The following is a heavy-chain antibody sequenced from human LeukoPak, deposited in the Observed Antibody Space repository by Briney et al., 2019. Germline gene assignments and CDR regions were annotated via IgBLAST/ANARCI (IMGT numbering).Heavy chain of an antibody. Sequence: GESLKISCEGSGYSFTSYWIGWVRQMPGKGLEWMGIIYPGDSDTRYSPSFQGQVTISADKSISTAYLQWSSLKASDTAMYYCARLFVVEAAAGDSDAFDIWGQGTMVTVSS. J-gene: IGHJ3*02. D-gene: IGHD6-13*01. CDR2: IYPGDSDT. V-gene: IGHV5-51*01. CDR3: ARLFVVEAAAGDSDAFDI. CDR1: GYSFTSYW.